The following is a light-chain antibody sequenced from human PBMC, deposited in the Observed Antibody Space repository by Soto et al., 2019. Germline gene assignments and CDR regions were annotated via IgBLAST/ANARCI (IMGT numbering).Light chain of an antibody. V-gene: IGKV3-20*01. Sequence: EIVLTQSPVTLSLSPGERATLSCRASRSFASSYLGWYQQKPGQAPRLLIYAASTRATGIPDRFSGSGSATDFTLTISRLEPEDSAVYYCQHYDSSPPYIFGQGTKLEIK. CDR3: QHYDSSPPYI. CDR1: RSFASSY. J-gene: IGKJ2*01. CDR2: AAS.